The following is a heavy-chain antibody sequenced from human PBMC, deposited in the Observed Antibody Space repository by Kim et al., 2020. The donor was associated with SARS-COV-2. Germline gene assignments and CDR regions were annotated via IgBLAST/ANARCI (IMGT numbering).Heavy chain of an antibody. D-gene: IGHD5-18*01. Sequence: SETLSLTCTVSGGSISSGGYYWSWIRQHPGKGLEWIGYIYYSGSTYYNPSLKSRVTISVDTSKNQFSLKLSSVTAADTAVYYCARAAMVYFWFDPWGQGTLVTVSS. CDR1: GGSISSGGYY. CDR3: ARAAMVYFWFDP. CDR2: IYYSGST. J-gene: IGHJ5*02. V-gene: IGHV4-31*03.